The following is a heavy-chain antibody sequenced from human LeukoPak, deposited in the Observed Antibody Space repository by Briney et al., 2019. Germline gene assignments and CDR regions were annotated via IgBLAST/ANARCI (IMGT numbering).Heavy chain of an antibody. D-gene: IGHD3-22*01. CDR1: GYTFNSYG. Sequence: ASVKVSCKASGYTFNSYGISWVRQAPGQGLEWMGGISPYRGDTEYAQKIQGRVSMTTATSTSTAYMELRSLRSDDTAVYYCARQVLIVGGRYGMDVWGQGTTVTVSS. V-gene: IGHV1-18*01. J-gene: IGHJ6*02. CDR2: ISPYRGDT. CDR3: ARQVLIVGGRYGMDV.